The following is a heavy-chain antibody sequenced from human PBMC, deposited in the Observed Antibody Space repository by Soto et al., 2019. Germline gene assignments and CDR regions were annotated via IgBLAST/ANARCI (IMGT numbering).Heavy chain of an antibody. CDR1: GYSISSGYY. V-gene: IGHV4-38-2*02. Sequence: SETLSLTCAVSGYSISSGYYWGWIRQPPGKGLEWIGSIYHSGSTYYNPSLKSRVTISVDTSKNQFSLKLSSVTAADTAVYYCAREGGYDFSYHYYGMDVWGQGTTVTVSS. CDR3: AREGGYDFSYHYYGMDV. CDR2: IYHSGST. J-gene: IGHJ6*02. D-gene: IGHD5-12*01.